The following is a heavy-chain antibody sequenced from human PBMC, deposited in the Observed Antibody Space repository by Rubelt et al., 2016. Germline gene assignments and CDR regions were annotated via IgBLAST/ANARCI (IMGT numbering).Heavy chain of an antibody. V-gene: IGHV4-39*07. CDR1: GGSISSGTYY. CDR3: ARSLGDGYNWRY. CDR2: ISYSEIS. D-gene: IGHD5-24*01. Sequence: QLQLQESGPGLVKPSETLSLTCTVSGGSISSGTYYWGWIRQPPGKGLEWIGSISYSEISHYNPSRKSRVPISEDTAKNQFSLKLNSVTAADTAVYYCARSLGDGYNWRYWGQGTLVTVSS. J-gene: IGHJ4*02.